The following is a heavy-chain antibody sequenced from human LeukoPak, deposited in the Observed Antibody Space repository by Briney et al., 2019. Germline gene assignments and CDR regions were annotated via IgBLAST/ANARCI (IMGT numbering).Heavy chain of an antibody. CDR2: IYHNGNT. V-gene: IGHV4-38-2*02. CDR1: GSSINSVYY. Sequence: SETLSLTCTVFGSSINSVYYWGWIRQPPGKGLEWIGSIYHNGNTYYNSSLKSRVTISVHTSENQFSLKLSSVTAADTAVYYCASYKTYYDSSGNPFDYWGQGTLVTVSS. J-gene: IGHJ4*02. D-gene: IGHD3-22*01. CDR3: ASYKTYYDSSGNPFDY.